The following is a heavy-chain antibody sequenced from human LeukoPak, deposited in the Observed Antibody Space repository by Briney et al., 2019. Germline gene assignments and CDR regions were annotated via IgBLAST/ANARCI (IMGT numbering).Heavy chain of an antibody. CDR2: IIPILGIA. CDR3: ARDRGYCSSTSCYASGYFDY. Sequence: SVKVSCKASGGTFSSYAISWVRQAPGQGLEWMGRIIPILGIANYAQKFQGRVTITADESTSTAYMELSSLRSEDTAVYYCARDRGYCSSTSCYASGYFDYWGQGTLVTVSS. CDR1: GGTFSSYA. J-gene: IGHJ4*02. D-gene: IGHD2-2*01. V-gene: IGHV1-69*04.